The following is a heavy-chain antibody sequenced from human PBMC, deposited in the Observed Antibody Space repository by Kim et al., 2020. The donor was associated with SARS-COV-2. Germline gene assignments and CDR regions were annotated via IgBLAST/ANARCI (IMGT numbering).Heavy chain of an antibody. Sequence: AQKLQGRVTMTTDTSTSTAYMELRSLRSDDTAVYYCARDWNDEGSDAFDIWGQGTMVTVSS. D-gene: IGHD1-1*01. CDR3: ARDWNDEGSDAFDI. V-gene: IGHV1-18*01. J-gene: IGHJ3*02.